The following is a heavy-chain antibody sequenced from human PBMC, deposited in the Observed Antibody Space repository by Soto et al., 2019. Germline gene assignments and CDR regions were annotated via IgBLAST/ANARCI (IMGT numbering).Heavy chain of an antibody. D-gene: IGHD2-21*02. CDR3: ARGGGIVVVTAPYDP. Sequence: QVQLVQSGAEVKKPGASVKVSCKASGYTFTSYYMNWVRQAPGQGLEWLGIINPSGGYTTYAQRFLGRVTMTSDTSTSTVNMELGSLTSEDTAMYYCARGGGIVVVTAPYDPWGQGTLVTVSS. CDR1: GYTFTSYY. CDR2: INPSGGYT. V-gene: IGHV1-46*03. J-gene: IGHJ5*02.